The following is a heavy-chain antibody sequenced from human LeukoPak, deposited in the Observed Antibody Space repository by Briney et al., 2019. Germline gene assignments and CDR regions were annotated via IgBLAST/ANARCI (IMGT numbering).Heavy chain of an antibody. D-gene: IGHD6-13*01. V-gene: IGHV1-8*03. Sequence: VASVKVSCKASGYTFTGYYMHWVRQAPGQGLEWMGWMNPNSGNTGYAQKFQGRVTITRNTSISTAYMELSSLRSEDTAVYYCARTTGYSSSWFPYYYYYYMDVWGKGTTVTVSS. CDR1: GYTFTGYY. CDR2: MNPNSGNT. CDR3: ARTTGYSSSWFPYYYYYYMDV. J-gene: IGHJ6*03.